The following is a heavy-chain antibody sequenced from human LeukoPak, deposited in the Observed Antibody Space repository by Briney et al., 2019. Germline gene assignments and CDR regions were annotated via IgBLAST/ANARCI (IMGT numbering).Heavy chain of an antibody. CDR3: AKDPGASVSGFYMDL. D-gene: IGHD2-8*02. J-gene: IGHJ6*03. V-gene: IGHV3-30*02. CDR1: GFTFRNYG. CDR2: IWSDGNNR. Sequence: PGGSLRLSCAASGFTFRNYGMHWVRQATGKGLEWVSFIWSDGNNRFYADSVKGRFTISRDNSKNMLYLQMDTLRAEDTALYYCAKDPGASVSGFYMDLWGKGNTVIVSS.